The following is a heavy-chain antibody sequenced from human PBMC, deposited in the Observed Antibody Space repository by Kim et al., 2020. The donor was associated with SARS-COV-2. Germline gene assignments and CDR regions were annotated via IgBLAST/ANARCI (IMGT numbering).Heavy chain of an antibody. Sequence: RSRVTLSVDTAKNQFSLKLSSVTAAETAVYYCARGGPGDSSGYYGFPFDYWGQGTLVTVSS. D-gene: IGHD3-22*01. J-gene: IGHJ4*02. CDR3: ARGGPGDSSGYYGFPFDY. V-gene: IGHV4-31*02.